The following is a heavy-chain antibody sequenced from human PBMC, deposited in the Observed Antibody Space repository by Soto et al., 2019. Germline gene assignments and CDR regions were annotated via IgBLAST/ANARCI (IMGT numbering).Heavy chain of an antibody. CDR3: AGAPHPLQQQLVRG. V-gene: IGHV4-4*02. CDR2: IYHSGST. J-gene: IGHJ4*02. CDR1: GGSISSSNW. Sequence: QVQLQESGPGLVKPSGTLSLTCAVSGGSISSSNWWSWVRQPPGKGLEWIGEIYHSGSTNYNPSLMGRATISVDKPKNQFSRKLSSVTAADTAVDYCAGAPHPLQQQLVRGGGQGTLVTVSA. D-gene: IGHD6-13*01.